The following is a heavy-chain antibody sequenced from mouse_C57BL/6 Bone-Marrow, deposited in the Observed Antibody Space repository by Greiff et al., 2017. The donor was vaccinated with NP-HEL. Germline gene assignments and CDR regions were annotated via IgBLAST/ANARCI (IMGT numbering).Heavy chain of an antibody. CDR3: ARNPSHYYGSSHWYFDV. D-gene: IGHD1-1*01. V-gene: IGHV2-2*01. J-gene: IGHJ1*03. Sequence: QVQLKQSGPGLVQPSQSPSIPCTVSGFSLTSYGVHWVRQSPGKGLEWLGVIWSGGSTDYNAAFISRLSISKDNSKSQVFFKMNSLQADDTAIYYCARNPSHYYGSSHWYFDVWGTGTTVTVSS. CDR2: IWSGGST. CDR1: GFSLTSYG.